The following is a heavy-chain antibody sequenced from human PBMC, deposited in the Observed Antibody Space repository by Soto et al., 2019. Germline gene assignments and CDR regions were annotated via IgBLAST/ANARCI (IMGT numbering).Heavy chain of an antibody. CDR3: ARGEYQLLFQFDY. D-gene: IGHD2-2*01. Sequence: EVQLVESGGGLVQPGGSLRLSCAASGFTFSSYWMHWVRQAPGKGLVWVSRINSDGSSTSYADSVKGRFTISRDNAKNTLYLQMNSLSAEDTAVYYCARGEYQLLFQFDYWGQGTLVTVSS. CDR2: INSDGSST. CDR1: GFTFSSYW. J-gene: IGHJ4*02. V-gene: IGHV3-74*01.